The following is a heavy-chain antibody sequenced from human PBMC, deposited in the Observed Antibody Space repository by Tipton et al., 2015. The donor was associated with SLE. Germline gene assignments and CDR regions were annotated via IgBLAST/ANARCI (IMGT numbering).Heavy chain of an antibody. D-gene: IGHD6-13*01. Sequence: LRLSCAVYGGSFSGYFWSWIRQPPGKGLEWIGEINHSGITNYNPSLESRLTTSVDTSKNQFSLKLNSVTAADTAVYYCATSISSSWWGGAAFDIWGQGTMVTVSS. J-gene: IGHJ3*02. CDR3: ATSISSSWWGGAAFDI. CDR2: INHSGIT. CDR1: GGSFSGYF. V-gene: IGHV4-34*01.